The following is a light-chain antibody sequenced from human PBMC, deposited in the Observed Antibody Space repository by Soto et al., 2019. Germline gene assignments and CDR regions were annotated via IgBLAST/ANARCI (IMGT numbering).Light chain of an antibody. V-gene: IGKV3-20*01. J-gene: IGKJ1*01. CDR2: STS. CDR1: QSVNTIY. CDR3: QQYYTSPRT. Sequence: EIVLTQSPGTLSLSPGERATLSCRASQSVNTIYFAWYQQKPGQAPRLLIYSTSNRATGIPDRFSGSGSGTDFTLTISRLEPEDFAVYYCQQYYTSPRTFGQGTKVEIK.